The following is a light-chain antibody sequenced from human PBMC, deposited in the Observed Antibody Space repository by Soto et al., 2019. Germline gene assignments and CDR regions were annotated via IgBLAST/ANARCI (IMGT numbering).Light chain of an antibody. CDR2: GAS. J-gene: IGKJ3*01. Sequence: EIVLTQSPGTLSLSPGERATLSCRASQSVSSSYLAWYQQKPGQAPRLLIYGASSRATGIPDMFSGSGSGTDFTLTISRMEPEDFAVYYCQQYGSSPITFGPGTNVDIK. V-gene: IGKV3-20*01. CDR3: QQYGSSPIT. CDR1: QSVSSSY.